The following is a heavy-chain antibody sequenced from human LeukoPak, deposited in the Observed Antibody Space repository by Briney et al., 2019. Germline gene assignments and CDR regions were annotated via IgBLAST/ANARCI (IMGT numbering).Heavy chain of an antibody. CDR2: ISAYNGNT. CDR3: ARDPPDPNYDISTGYYNDY. Sequence: ASVKVSCKASGYTFTSYGISWVRQAPGQGLEWMGWISAYNGNTNYAQKLQGRVTMTTDTSTSTAYMELRSLRSDDTAVYYCARDPPDPNYDISTGYYNDYWGQGTLVTVSS. D-gene: IGHD3-9*01. V-gene: IGHV1-18*01. CDR1: GYTFTSYG. J-gene: IGHJ4*02.